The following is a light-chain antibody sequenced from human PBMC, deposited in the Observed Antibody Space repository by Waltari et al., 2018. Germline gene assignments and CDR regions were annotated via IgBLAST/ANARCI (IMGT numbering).Light chain of an antibody. J-gene: IGKJ1*01. CDR1: QSISSN. CDR3: QQYNNWPLL. V-gene: IGKV3-15*01. Sequence: EIVMTQSPATLSVSPGERATLTCRASQSISSNFACYQQKPGQAPRLLFYGASIRATGIPARFSGSGSGTEFTLTINSMQSEDFAVYYCQQYNNWPLLFGQGTKVEIK. CDR2: GAS.